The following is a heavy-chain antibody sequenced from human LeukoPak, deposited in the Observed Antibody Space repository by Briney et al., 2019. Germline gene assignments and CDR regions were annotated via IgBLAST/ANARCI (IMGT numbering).Heavy chain of an antibody. Sequence: ASVRVSFKPSVYTFTDYYLHWVRQAPGQGREWMGWINPNSGGTNYAQTFQGRVTMTMHTSITTAYLELSRLTSDDTAVYSCARIGYNHYFDYWGQGTLVTVSS. J-gene: IGHJ4*02. CDR1: VYTFTDYY. V-gene: IGHV1-2*02. CDR3: ARIGYNHYFDY. D-gene: IGHD5-24*01. CDR2: INPNSGGT.